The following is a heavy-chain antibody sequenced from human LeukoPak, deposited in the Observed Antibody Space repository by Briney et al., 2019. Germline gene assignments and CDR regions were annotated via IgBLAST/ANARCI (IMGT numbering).Heavy chain of an antibody. CDR1: GGSFSGYY. J-gene: IGHJ6*04. CDR2: INHSENT. Sequence: PSETLSLTCAVYGGSFSGYYWSWIRQPPGKGLEWIGEINHSENTNYNPSLESRVTISVDTSKNQFSLKLSSVTAADTSVYYCARGFAYCGGDCYSPRGLDVWGKGTTVTVSS. D-gene: IGHD2-21*02. CDR3: ARGFAYCGGDCYSPRGLDV. V-gene: IGHV4-34*01.